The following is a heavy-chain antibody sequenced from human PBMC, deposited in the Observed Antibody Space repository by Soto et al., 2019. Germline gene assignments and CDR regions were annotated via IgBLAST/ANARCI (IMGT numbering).Heavy chain of an antibody. CDR3: AHMHNWNDPARFDP. V-gene: IGHV2-5*01. CDR1: GFSLSTSGVG. J-gene: IGHJ5*02. D-gene: IGHD1-20*01. Sequence: GPTLVNPTQTLTLTCTFSGFSLSTSGVGVGWIRQPPGKALEWLALIYWNDDKRYSPSLKSRLTITKDTSKNQVVLTMTNMDPVDTATYYCAHMHNWNDPARFDPWGQGTLVTVSS. CDR2: IYWNDDK.